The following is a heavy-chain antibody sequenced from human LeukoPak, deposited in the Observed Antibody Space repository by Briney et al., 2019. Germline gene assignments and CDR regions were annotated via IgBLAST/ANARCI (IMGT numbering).Heavy chain of an antibody. J-gene: IGHJ3*02. V-gene: IGHV3-30*18. CDR2: ISYDGSNK. CDR3: AKVMRELRTPDAFDI. Sequence: PGRSLRLSCAASGFTFSSYGMHWVRQAPGKGLEWVAVISYDGSNKYYADSVKGRFTISRDNSKNTLYLQMNSLRAEDTAVYYCAKVMRELRTPDAFDIWGQGTMVTVSS. CDR1: GFTFSSYG. D-gene: IGHD1-26*01.